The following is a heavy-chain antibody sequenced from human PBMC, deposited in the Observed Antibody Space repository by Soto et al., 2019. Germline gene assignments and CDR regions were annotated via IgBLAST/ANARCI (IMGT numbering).Heavy chain of an antibody. D-gene: IGHD2-15*01. V-gene: IGHV5-10-1*01. CDR1: GYSFTSYW. CDR3: ARETDIVVVVAASEDAFDI. J-gene: IGHJ3*02. Sequence: PGESLKISCKGSGYSFTSYWISWVRQMPGKGLEWMGRIDPSDSYTNYSPSFQGHVTISADKSISTAYLQWSSLKASDTAMYYCARETDIVVVVAASEDAFDIWGQGTMVTVS. CDR2: IDPSDSYT.